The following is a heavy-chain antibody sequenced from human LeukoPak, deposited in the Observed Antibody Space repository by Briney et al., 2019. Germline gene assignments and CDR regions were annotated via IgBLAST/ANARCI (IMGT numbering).Heavy chain of an antibody. D-gene: IGHD3-22*01. Sequence: SETLSLTCTVSGGSISSGSYYWSWIRQPAGKGVEWIGRIYTSGSTNYNPSLKSRVTISVDTSKNQFSLKLSSVTAADTAVYYCASGLGIYYDSSGYELGYWGQGTLVTVSS. V-gene: IGHV4-61*02. CDR2: IYTSGST. J-gene: IGHJ4*02. CDR3: ASGLGIYYDSSGYELGY. CDR1: GGSISSGSYY.